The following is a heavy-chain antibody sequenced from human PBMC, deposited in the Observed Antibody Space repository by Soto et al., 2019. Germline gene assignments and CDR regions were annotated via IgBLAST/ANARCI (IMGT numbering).Heavy chain of an antibody. V-gene: IGHV1-69*12. J-gene: IGHJ2*01. D-gene: IGHD5-12*01. CDR1: GGTFSSYT. CDR3: ARGNHRWLQLWYFDL. CDR2: IIPIFGTA. Sequence: QVQLVQSGAEVKKPGSSVTVSCKASGGTFSSYTISWVRQAPGQGLEWRGGIIPIFGTANYAQKFQGRVTITADESTSTADMELSSLRSEDTAVYYCARGNHRWLQLWYFDLWGRGTLVTVSS.